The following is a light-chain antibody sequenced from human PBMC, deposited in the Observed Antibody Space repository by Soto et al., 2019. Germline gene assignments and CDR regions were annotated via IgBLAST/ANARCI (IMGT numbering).Light chain of an antibody. V-gene: IGLV2-23*01. J-gene: IGLJ3*02. Sequence: QSVLTQPASVAGSPGQSITISCTGISNTIETYTLVSWYQQYPGEAPNLIIYEDTKRPSGVSDRFSGFKSGNTASLTISGLQRDDESDYYCCSYAAGSPSVLFGGGTKLTVL. CDR3: CSYAAGSPSVL. CDR1: SNTIETYTL. CDR2: EDT.